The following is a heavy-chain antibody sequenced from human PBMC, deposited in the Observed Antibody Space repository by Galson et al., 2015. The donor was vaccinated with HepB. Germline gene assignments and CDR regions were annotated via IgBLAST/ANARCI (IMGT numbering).Heavy chain of an antibody. CDR2: FDPEDGET. D-gene: IGHD2-2*01. CDR3: AASRYCSSTSCYTFDY. J-gene: IGHJ4*02. Sequence: SVKVSCKVSGYTLTELPMHWVRQAPGKGLEWMGGFDPEDGETIYAQKFQGRVTMTEDTSTDTAYMELSSLRSEDTAVYYCAASRYCSSTSCYTFDYWGQGTLVTVSS. V-gene: IGHV1-24*01. CDR1: GYTLTELP.